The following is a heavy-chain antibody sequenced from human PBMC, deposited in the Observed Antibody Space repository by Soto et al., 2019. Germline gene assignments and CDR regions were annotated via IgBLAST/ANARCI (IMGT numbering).Heavy chain of an antibody. V-gene: IGHV3-23*01. CDR2: ISGTVGYT. J-gene: IGHJ4*02. CDR3: AKGLVDCSVSFCLY. Sequence: EVQLLESGGAWVQPGGSLRLSCAASGFTFSSYVMNWVRQAPGKGLELVSSISGTVGYTYYADSVSGRFTISRDNAKNTLYLQLASLTGEDTARYSCAKGLVDCSVSFCLYWGQGTLFTVSS. CDR1: GFTFSSYV. D-gene: IGHD2-15*01.